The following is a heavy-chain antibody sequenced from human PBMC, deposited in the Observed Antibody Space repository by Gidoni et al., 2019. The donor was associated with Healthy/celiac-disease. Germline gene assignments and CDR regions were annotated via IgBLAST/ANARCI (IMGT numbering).Heavy chain of an antibody. Sequence: WVCQAPGKGLEWVAVISYDGSNKYYADSVKGRLTISRDNSKNTLYLQMNSLRAEDTAAYYCANDTQQWLSQGNFGMDVWGQGTTVTVSS. V-gene: IGHV3-30*18. J-gene: IGHJ6*02. CDR2: ISYDGSNK. CDR3: ANDTQQWLSQGNFGMDV. D-gene: IGHD6-19*01.